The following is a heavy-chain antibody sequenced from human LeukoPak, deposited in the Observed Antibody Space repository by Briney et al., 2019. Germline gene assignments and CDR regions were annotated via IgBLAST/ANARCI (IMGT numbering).Heavy chain of an antibody. Sequence: ASVKVSCKASGYTFTGYYMHWVRQAPGQGLEWMGWINPNSGGTNYAQKFQGWVTMTRDTSISTAYMELSRLRSDDTAVYYCATSLAAAGPYYYYYYGMDVWGQGTTVTVSS. CDR2: INPNSGGT. V-gene: IGHV1-2*04. CDR3: ATSLAAAGPYYYYYYGMDV. CDR1: GYTFTGYY. J-gene: IGHJ6*02. D-gene: IGHD6-13*01.